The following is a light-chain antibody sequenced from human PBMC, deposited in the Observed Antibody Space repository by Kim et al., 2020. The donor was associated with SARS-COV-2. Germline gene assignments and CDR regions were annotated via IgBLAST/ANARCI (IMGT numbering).Light chain of an antibody. J-gene: IGKJ1*01. Sequence: ASIGDRVTISCRANQTITSYLNWYQQRPGTAPKLLIFAASNLQSGVPSRFSGSRSGTDFTLTISSLQPEDFATYYCQQGYRTPPTFGQGTKVDIK. CDR1: QTITSY. CDR2: AAS. V-gene: IGKV1-39*01. CDR3: QQGYRTPPT.